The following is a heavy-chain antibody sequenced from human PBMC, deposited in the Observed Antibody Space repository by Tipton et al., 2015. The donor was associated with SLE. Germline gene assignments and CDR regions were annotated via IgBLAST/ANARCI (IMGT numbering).Heavy chain of an antibody. D-gene: IGHD3-9*01. J-gene: IGHJ4*02. V-gene: IGHV4-38-2*02. CDR3: ARDLRNEGYFDF. Sequence: TLSLTCNVSGLSISSGYYWGWIRQFPGKGLEWIGSFYHSGSTYYNPSLKSRVTISVDTSKNQFSLKLTSVTAADTAVYYCARDLRNEGYFDFWGRGTLVTISS. CDR2: FYHSGST. CDR1: GLSISSGYY.